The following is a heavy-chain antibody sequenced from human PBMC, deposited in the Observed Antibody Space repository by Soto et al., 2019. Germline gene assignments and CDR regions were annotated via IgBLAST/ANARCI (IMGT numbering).Heavy chain of an antibody. V-gene: IGHV1-18*01. CDR2: ISAYNGNT. J-gene: IGHJ4*02. CDR3: AKSLGSWSYYFDY. Sequence: ASVKVSCKASGYTFTSYGISWVRQAPGQGLEWMGWISAYNGNTNYAQKLQGRFTISRVNSKNTLYLQMNSLRAEDTAVYYCAKSLGSWSYYFDYWGQGTLVTVSS. D-gene: IGHD6-13*01. CDR1: GYTFTSYG.